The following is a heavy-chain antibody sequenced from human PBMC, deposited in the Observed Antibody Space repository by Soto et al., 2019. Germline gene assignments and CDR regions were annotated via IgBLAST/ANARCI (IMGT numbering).Heavy chain of an antibody. D-gene: IGHD3-22*01. J-gene: IGHJ4*02. V-gene: IGHV4-39*01. CDR2: IYYSGNT. Sequence: SETLSLTCTVSGGSISSSSYYRGWIRQPPGKGLEWIGSIYYSGNTYYKPSLKSRVTISVDTSKNQFSLKLSSVTAADTAVYYCARLKGYYDRSGYYFDYWGQGTLVTSPQ. CDR3: ARLKGYYDRSGYYFDY. CDR1: GGSISSSSYY.